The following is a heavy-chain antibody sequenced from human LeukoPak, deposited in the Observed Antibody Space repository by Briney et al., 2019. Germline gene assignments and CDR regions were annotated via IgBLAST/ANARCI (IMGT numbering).Heavy chain of an antibody. CDR1: GFTFSNYG. Sequence: GGSLRLSCAASGFTFSNYGMHWVRQAPGKGLEWVAVISYDGSNKHYADSVKGRFTISRDNSKNTLYLQMNSLRAEDTAVYYCAKGGKNIAAAGYFDYWGQGTLVTVSS. CDR3: AKGGKNIAAAGYFDY. CDR2: ISYDGSNK. J-gene: IGHJ4*02. V-gene: IGHV3-30*18. D-gene: IGHD6-13*01.